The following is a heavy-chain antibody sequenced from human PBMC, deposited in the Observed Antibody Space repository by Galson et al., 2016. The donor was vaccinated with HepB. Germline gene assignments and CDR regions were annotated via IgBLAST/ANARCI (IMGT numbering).Heavy chain of an antibody. J-gene: IGHJ4*02. CDR2: ISIHSGNT. CDR3: AGDRSNQDF. V-gene: IGHV1-18*04. D-gene: IGHD1-14*01. Sequence: SVKVSCKASGYRFIDYGISWVRQAPGQGLEWMGWISIHSGNTDYAQKFQDRVTMTTDTSTSTVYMELRSLRSDDTAVYYCAGDRSNQDFWGQGPLVTVSS. CDR1: GYRFIDYG.